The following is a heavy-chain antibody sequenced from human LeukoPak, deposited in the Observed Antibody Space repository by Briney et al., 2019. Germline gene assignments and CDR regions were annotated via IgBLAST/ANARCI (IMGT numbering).Heavy chain of an antibody. D-gene: IGHD1-20*01. V-gene: IGHV3-53*01. CDR3: ARDCGYNWNVRYFDY. CDR1: GFTLSSNY. J-gene: IGHJ4*02. Sequence: GGSLRLSCAASGFTLSSNYMSWVREAPGEGLEWVSVIYSGGSTYYSDSVKGRFTISRDNSKNPLYLQMNSLRAEDTAVYYCARDCGYNWNVRYFDYWGQGTLVTVSS. CDR2: IYSGGST.